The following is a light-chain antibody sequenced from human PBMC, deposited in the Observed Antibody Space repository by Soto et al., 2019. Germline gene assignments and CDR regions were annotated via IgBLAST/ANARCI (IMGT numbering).Light chain of an antibody. V-gene: IGKV3-20*01. CDR3: QQYIDSPRT. Sequence: EIVLTQSPGTLALSLGDRATLSCRASQTVNRNYLAWYLQKPGQPPRVVIYGVSNRAPGVPDRFSGGGSGTEFTLTIARLEPDAFGTYYCQQYIDSPRTFGQGTRVEVK. J-gene: IGKJ1*01. CDR2: GVS. CDR1: QTVNRNY.